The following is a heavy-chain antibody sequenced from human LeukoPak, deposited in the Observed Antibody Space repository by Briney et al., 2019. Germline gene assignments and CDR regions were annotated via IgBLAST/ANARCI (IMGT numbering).Heavy chain of an antibody. CDR2: ISGSGSGGST. V-gene: IGHV3-23*01. CDR1: GFTFSSYA. D-gene: IGHD6-19*01. Sequence: GGTLRLSCAASGFTFSSYAMSWVRQAPGKGLEWVSTISGSGSGGSTYYADSVKGRFTISRDNSKDTLYLQMNSLRAEDTAVYYCAKLLAVTNSYYFNYWGQGTLVTVSS. J-gene: IGHJ4*02. CDR3: AKLLAVTNSYYFNY.